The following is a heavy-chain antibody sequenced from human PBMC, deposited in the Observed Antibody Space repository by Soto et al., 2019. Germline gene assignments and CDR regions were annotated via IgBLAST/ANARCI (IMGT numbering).Heavy chain of an antibody. D-gene: IGHD1-26*01. J-gene: IGHJ4*02. V-gene: IGHV1-69*13. CDR3: ARVPVQNSGTHTSFDY. CDR1: GGTFSSYA. CDR2: IIPIFGTA. Sequence: ASVKVSCKASGGTFSSYAISWVRQAPGQGLEWMGGIIPIFGTANYAQKFQGRVTITEDESTSTAYMELSSLRSEDTAVYYCARVPVQNSGTHTSFDYWGQGTLVTVSS.